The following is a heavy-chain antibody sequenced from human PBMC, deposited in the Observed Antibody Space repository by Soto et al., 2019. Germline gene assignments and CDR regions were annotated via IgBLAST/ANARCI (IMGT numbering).Heavy chain of an antibody. J-gene: IGHJ5*02. CDR1: GYSFTSYW. CDR3: ARGARLLWFGEVNWFDP. V-gene: IGHV5-51*01. CDR2: IYPGDSDT. Sequence: PGESLKISCKGSGYSFTSYWIGWVRQMPGKGLEWMGIIYPGDSDTRYSPSFQGQVTISADKSISTAYLQWSSLKASDTAMYYCARGARLLWFGEVNWFDPWGQGTLVTVSS. D-gene: IGHD3-10*01.